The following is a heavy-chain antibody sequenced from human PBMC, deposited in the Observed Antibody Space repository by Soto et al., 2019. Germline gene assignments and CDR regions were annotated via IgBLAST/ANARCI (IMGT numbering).Heavy chain of an antibody. CDR3: ARPLYSSSTRDHYYYYGMDV. V-gene: IGHV1-18*01. CDR2: ISAYNGDT. Sequence: ASVKVSCKTSGYTFTNYGITWVRQAPGQGLKWMGWISAYNGDTKYALKVQGRVTMTTDTSTSTAYMELRSLRSDDTAVYYCARPLYSSSTRDHYYYYGMDVWGQGTTVTVSS. CDR1: GYTFTNYG. J-gene: IGHJ6*02. D-gene: IGHD3-22*01.